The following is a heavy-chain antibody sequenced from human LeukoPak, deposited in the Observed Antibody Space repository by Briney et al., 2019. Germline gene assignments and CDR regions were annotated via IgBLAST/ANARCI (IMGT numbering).Heavy chain of an antibody. J-gene: IGHJ4*02. CDR2: MYYSGST. CDR3: ARGSGYGDY. V-gene: IGHV4-59*01. Sequence: SEILSLTCTVSGGSISSYYWSWIRQPPGKGLEWIGYMYYSGSTNYNPSLKSRVTISINTSKNQFSLRLSSVTAADTAVYYCARGSGYGDYWGQGTLVTVSS. D-gene: IGHD5-12*01. CDR1: GGSISSYY.